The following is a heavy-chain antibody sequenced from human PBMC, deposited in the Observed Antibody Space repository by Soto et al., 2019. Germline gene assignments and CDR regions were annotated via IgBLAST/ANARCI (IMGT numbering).Heavy chain of an antibody. J-gene: IGHJ3*02. Sequence: GASVKVSCKASGYTFTSYGISWVRQAPGQGLEWMGWISAYNGSTNYAQKLQGRVTMTTDTSTSTAYMELRSLRSDDTAVYYCARESRQRFLEWLLRPDAFDIWGQGTMVTVSS. V-gene: IGHV1-18*01. CDR3: ARESRQRFLEWLLRPDAFDI. CDR2: ISAYNGST. D-gene: IGHD3-3*01. CDR1: GYTFTSYG.